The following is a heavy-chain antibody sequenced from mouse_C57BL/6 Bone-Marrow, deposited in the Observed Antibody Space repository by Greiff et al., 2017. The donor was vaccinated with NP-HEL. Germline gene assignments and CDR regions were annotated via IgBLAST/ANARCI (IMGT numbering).Heavy chain of an antibody. Sequence: QVQLQQPGAELVMPGASVKLSCKASGYTFTSYWMHWVKQRPGQGLEWIGEIDPSDSYTNYNQKFKGKSTLTVDKSSSTAYMQLSSLTSEDSAVYYCARDITTVVAGDYWGQGTTLTVSS. CDR1: GYTFTSYW. CDR2: IDPSDSYT. D-gene: IGHD1-1*01. CDR3: ARDITTVVAGDY. J-gene: IGHJ2*01. V-gene: IGHV1-69*01.